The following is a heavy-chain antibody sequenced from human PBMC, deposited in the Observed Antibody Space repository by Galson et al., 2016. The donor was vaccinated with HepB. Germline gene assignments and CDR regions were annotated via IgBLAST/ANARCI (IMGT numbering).Heavy chain of an antibody. D-gene: IGHD4-17*01. CDR3: ARERYGDYYDS. CDR1: GGSMNTYF. Sequence: SETLSLTCTVSGGSMNTYFWSWIRQPPGKGLEWVGHIFYSGSTSYNPSLKSRVTISVDTSKNQFSLNLTSVTAADTAVYFCARERYGDYYDSWGQGTLVTVSS. V-gene: IGHV4-59*01. CDR2: IFYSGST. J-gene: IGHJ4*02.